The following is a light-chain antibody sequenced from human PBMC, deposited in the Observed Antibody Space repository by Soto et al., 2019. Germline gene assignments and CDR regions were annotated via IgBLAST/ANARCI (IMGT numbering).Light chain of an antibody. V-gene: IGLV1-51*01. Sequence: QSVMTQPPSVSAAPGQKVTISCSGSSSNIGGNSVSWYQQLPGTAPKLLIYDDDKRPSGIPDRFSGSILGNRAALTITGAQADDESDYYCVLYMRSGISVFGGGTKLTVL. CDR3: VLYMRSGISV. CDR1: SSNIGGNS. J-gene: IGLJ2*01. CDR2: DDD.